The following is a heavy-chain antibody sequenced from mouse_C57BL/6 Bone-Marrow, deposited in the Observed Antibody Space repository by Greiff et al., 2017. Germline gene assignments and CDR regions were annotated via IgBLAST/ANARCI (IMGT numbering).Heavy chain of an antibody. CDR3: ARVRVYYGSSYAMDY. CDR2: IYPRDGST. D-gene: IGHD1-1*01. V-gene: IGHV1-85*01. Sequence: QVQLQQSGPELVKPGASVKLSCKASGYTFTSYDINWVKQRPGQGLEWIGWIYPRDGSTKYNEKFKGKATLTVDTSSSTAYMELHSLTSEDSAVYFCARVRVYYGSSYAMDYWGQGTSATVSS. CDR1: GYTFTSYD. J-gene: IGHJ4*01.